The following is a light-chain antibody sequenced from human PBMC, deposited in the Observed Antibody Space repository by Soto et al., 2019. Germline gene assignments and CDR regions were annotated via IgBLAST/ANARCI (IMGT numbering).Light chain of an antibody. V-gene: IGLV2-14*01. CDR2: DVS. J-gene: IGLJ1*01. CDR1: SSDVGGYDY. CDR3: SSYTSSGSYV. Sequence: QSALTQPASVSGSPGQSIAISFSGTSSDVGGYDYVSWYQQHPGKAPKLMIYDVSNRPSGISNRFSASKSGNTASLTISGLQAEDEADYYCSSYTSSGSYVFGTGTKVTVL.